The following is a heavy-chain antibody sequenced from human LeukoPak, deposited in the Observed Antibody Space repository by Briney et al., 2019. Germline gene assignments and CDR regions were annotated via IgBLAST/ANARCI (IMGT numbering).Heavy chain of an antibody. V-gene: IGHV3-30*04. CDR3: AKDHYDILTGYRIGDYYYGMDV. D-gene: IGHD3-9*01. CDR1: GFTFSSYA. CDR2: ISYDGSNK. Sequence: GGSLRLSCAASGFTFSSYAMHWVRQAPGKGLEWVAVISYDGSNKYYADSVKGRFTISRDNSKNTLYLQMNSLRAEDTAVYYCAKDHYDILTGYRIGDYYYGMDVWGKGTTVTVSS. J-gene: IGHJ6*04.